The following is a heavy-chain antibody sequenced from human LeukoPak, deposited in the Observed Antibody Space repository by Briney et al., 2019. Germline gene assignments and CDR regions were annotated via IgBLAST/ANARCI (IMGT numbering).Heavy chain of an antibody. Sequence: SGTLSLTCAVSGASISSSNWWSWVRQAPGKGLEWIAEIYHSGSTYYNLSLRSRVTISVDKSKNQLSLKLSSVTAADTAVYYCARTSSSSSPYFYFMDVWGRGTTVTVSS. CDR1: GASISSSNW. V-gene: IGHV4-4*02. CDR2: IYHSGST. CDR3: ARTSSSSSPYFYFMDV. J-gene: IGHJ6*03. D-gene: IGHD6-6*01.